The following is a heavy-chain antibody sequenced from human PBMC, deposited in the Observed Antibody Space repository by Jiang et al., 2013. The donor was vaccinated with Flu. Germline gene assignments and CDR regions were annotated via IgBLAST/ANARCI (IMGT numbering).Heavy chain of an antibody. CDR2: IYGGGAT. CDR1: GLSVSDNY. CDR3: ARDRQVDASGYYYYYYGMDV. V-gene: IGHV3-66*01. Sequence: VQLVESGGGLVQPGGSLRLSCAASGLSVSDNYMTWVRQAPGKGLEWVSIIYGGGATYYADSVRGRFTISRDNSKNTLFLHMSKLRADDTAVYYCARDRQVDASGYYYYYYGMDVVGPRDHGHR. D-gene: IGHD5-12*01. J-gene: IGHJ6*02.